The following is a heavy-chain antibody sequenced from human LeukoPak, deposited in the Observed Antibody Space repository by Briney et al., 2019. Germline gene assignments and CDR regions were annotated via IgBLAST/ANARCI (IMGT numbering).Heavy chain of an antibody. Sequence: GASVKVSCKASGYTFNNYAMNWVRQAPGQGLEWMGMIYPRDGSTSYAQKFQGRVTVTRDTSTSTVHMELSGLRSEDTAVYYCARDQEGFDYWGQGTLVTVSS. CDR3: ARDQEGFDY. CDR2: IYPRDGST. J-gene: IGHJ4*02. CDR1: GYTFNNYA. V-gene: IGHV1-46*02.